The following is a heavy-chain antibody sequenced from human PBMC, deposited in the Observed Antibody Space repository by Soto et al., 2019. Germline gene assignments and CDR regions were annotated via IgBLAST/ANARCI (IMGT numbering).Heavy chain of an antibody. CDR1: GGTFSSYA. CDR3: ARSLIIATRDFYGMDV. V-gene: IGHV1-69*13. Sequence: SVKVSCKASGGTFSSYAISWVRQAPGQGLEWMGGIIPIFGTANYAQKFQGRVTITADESTSTAYMELSSLRSEDTAVYYCARSLIIATRDFYGMDVWGQGTTVTAP. D-gene: IGHD3-10*01. J-gene: IGHJ6*02. CDR2: IIPIFGTA.